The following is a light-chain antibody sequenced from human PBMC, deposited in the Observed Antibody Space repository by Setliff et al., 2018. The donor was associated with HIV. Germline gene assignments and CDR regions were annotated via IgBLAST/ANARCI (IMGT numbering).Light chain of an antibody. J-gene: IGLJ1*01. Sequence: QSVLTQPASVSGSPGQSITISCTGTTNDVGFYNCVSWYQQPPGNAPKLIIYEVTNRPSGVSDRFSGSKSGNSASLTISGLQAEDEADYYCISYTTGATPYVFGTGTKVTVL. V-gene: IGLV2-14*01. CDR2: EVT. CDR3: ISYTTGATPYV. CDR1: TNDVGFYNC.